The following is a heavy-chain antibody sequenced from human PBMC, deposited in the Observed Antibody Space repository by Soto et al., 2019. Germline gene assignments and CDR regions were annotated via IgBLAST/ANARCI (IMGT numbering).Heavy chain of an antibody. D-gene: IGHD4-17*01. CDR1: GGSISSSSYY. J-gene: IGHJ4*02. Sequence: QLQLQESGPGLVKPSETLSLTCTVSGGSISSSSYYWGWIRQPPGKGLEWIGSIYYSGSTYYNPSLNTRVTISVDTSKNHFSLKLSSVTAADTAVYYCARLNQELRWYVGVDYWGQGTLVTVSS. CDR2: IYYSGST. V-gene: IGHV4-39*01. CDR3: ARLNQELRWYVGVDY.